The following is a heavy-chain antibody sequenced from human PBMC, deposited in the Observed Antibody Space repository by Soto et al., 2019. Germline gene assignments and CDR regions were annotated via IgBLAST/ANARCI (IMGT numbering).Heavy chain of an antibody. CDR3: GKGASLNFDY. CDR2: VNWNGGST. Sequence: SGGSLRLSCAASGFTFDDYGMSWARQAPGKGLEWVSGVNWNGGSTGYAGSVKGRFTISRDNAKNSLYLQMNSLRAEDTAFYYWGKGASLNFDYWGKGTLVTVSS. CDR1: GFTFDDYG. V-gene: IGHV3-20*04. D-gene: IGHD1-26*01. J-gene: IGHJ4*02.